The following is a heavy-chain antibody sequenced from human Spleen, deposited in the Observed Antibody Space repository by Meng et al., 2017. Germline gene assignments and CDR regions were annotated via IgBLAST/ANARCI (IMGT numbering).Heavy chain of an antibody. J-gene: IGHJ4*02. CDR2: INPRGGSP. CDR1: GYSFTTYY. Sequence: QLQLVQSGVEVKKPEASVKVSCKASGYSFTTYYMAWVRQAPGQGLEWMGRINPRGGSPRYAQKFQGRVTMTRDTSTSTIYLELSSLRSEDTAVYYCTRVDYYDSSGYSFDYWGQGSLVTVSS. V-gene: IGHV1-46*01. CDR3: TRVDYYDSSGYSFDY. D-gene: IGHD3-22*01.